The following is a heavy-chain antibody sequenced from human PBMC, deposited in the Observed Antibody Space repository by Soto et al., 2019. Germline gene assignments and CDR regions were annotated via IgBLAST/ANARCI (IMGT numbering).Heavy chain of an antibody. CDR2: ISAQNGNT. Sequence: QVHLVQSGAEVKKPGASVKVSCKGSGYAFTTYGITWVRQAPGQGLEWMGWISAQNGNTNYAKKLQGRVTVTRDTSTSTAYMELRSLRSDDTAVYYCARGRYGDYWGQGDLVTVSS. V-gene: IGHV1-18*01. J-gene: IGHJ4*02. CDR3: ARGRYGDY. D-gene: IGHD1-1*01. CDR1: GYAFTTYG.